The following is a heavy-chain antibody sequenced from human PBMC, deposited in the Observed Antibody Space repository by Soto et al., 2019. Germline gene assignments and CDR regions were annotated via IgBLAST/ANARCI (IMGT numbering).Heavy chain of an antibody. J-gene: IGHJ5*02. D-gene: IGHD2-21*02. V-gene: IGHV3-21*06. CDR2: ISSTSSYI. CDR3: VRDGRLQLQGEFFDH. CDR1: GFSFSSHA. Sequence: DVQLVESGGGLVKPGGSLRPSCAASGFSFSSHALNWVRQAPGRGLEWVSSISSTSSYIHHAASVKGRVTISRDNAKSSLYLQLDGLRVDDTGVYYCVRDGRLQLQGEFFDHWGQGILVTVSS.